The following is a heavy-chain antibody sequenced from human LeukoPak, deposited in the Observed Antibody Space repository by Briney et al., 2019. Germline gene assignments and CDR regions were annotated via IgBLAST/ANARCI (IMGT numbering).Heavy chain of an antibody. Sequence: SETLSLTCAVYGGSFSGYYWGWIRQPPGKGLEWIGTIYYSGSTYYNPSLKSRVTISVDTSKNQFSLKLSSVTAADTAVYYCARNLAGHFGGFYFDDWGQGTLVTVSS. CDR3: ARNLAGHFGGFYFDD. V-gene: IGHV4-34*01. J-gene: IGHJ4*02. CDR1: GGSFSGYY. D-gene: IGHD2-21*01. CDR2: IYYSGST.